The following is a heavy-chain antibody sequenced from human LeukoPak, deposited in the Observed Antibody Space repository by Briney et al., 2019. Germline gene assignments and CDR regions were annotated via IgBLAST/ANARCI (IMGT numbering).Heavy chain of an antibody. CDR2: IHYSGST. Sequence: PSETLSLTCTVSGGSISSHYWSWIRQPPGKGLEWIGYIHYSGSTTYHPSLKSRVAISVDTPKNQFSLTLSSVTAADTAVYYCARGGSSWLLYYSYYMDVWGKGTTVTDSS. D-gene: IGHD6-13*01. J-gene: IGHJ6*03. V-gene: IGHV4-59*11. CDR3: ARGGSSWLLYYSYYMDV. CDR1: GGSISSHY.